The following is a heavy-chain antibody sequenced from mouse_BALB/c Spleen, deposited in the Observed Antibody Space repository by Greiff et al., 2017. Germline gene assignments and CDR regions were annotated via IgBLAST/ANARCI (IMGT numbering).Heavy chain of an antibody. Sequence: EVKLVESGGGLVKPGGSLKLSCAASGFTFSDYYMYWVRQTPEKRLEWVATISDGGSYTYYPDSVKGRFTISRDNAKNNLYLQMSSLKSEDTAMYYCARGEVRRTWFAYWGQGTLVTVSA. CDR1: GFTFSDYY. CDR2: ISDGGSYT. V-gene: IGHV5-4*02. J-gene: IGHJ3*01. D-gene: IGHD2-14*01. CDR3: ARGEVRRTWFAY.